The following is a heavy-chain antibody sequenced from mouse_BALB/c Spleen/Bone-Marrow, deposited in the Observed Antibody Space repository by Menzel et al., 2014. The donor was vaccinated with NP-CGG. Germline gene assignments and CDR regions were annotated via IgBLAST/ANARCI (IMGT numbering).Heavy chain of an antibody. CDR1: GYTFTSYI. D-gene: IGHD2-3*01. CDR2: INPYNDGT. J-gene: IGHJ4*01. V-gene: IGHV1-14*01. CDR3: ARRWLPYAMDY. Sequence: VQLKESGPELVKPGASVKMPCKASGYTFTSYIMHWVKQKPGQGLEWIGYINPYNDGTKYNEKFKGKATLTSDKSSSTAHMELSSLTSEDSAVYYCARRWLPYAMDYWGQGTSVTVSS.